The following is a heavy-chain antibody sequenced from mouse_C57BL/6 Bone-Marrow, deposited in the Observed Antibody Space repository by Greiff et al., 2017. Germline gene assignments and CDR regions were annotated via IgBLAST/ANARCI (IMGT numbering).Heavy chain of an antibody. Sequence: EVQLQQSGPELVKPGASVKISCKASGYTFTDYYINWVKESHGWSLEWIVDINPNNGGTSYNQKFKGKATLTVDKSSSTAYMEPRSLTSEDSAVYYCARDYYGSSGYFDVWGTETTGTVSS. CDR3: ARDYYGSSGYFDV. J-gene: IGHJ1*03. D-gene: IGHD1-1*01. V-gene: IGHV1-26*01. CDR2: INPNNGGT. CDR1: GYTFTDYY.